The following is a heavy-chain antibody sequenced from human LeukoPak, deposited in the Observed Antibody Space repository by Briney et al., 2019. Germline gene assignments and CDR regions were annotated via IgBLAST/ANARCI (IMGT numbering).Heavy chain of an antibody. Sequence: GGSLRLSCAASGFTFSSYAMRWVRQAPGKGLEWVSHITASGTAMFYADSVKGRFTISRDNAKNSLYLQMNSLRDEDTAVYYCASSGSYRFDYWGQGTLVTVSS. CDR3: ASSGSYRFDY. V-gene: IGHV3-48*02. D-gene: IGHD1-26*01. CDR2: ITASGTAM. J-gene: IGHJ4*02. CDR1: GFTFSSYA.